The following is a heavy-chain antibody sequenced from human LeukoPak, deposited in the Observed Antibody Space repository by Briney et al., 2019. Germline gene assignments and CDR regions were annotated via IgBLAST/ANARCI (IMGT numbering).Heavy chain of an antibody. J-gene: IGHJ4*02. Sequence: SETLSLTCAVYGTSFSGYYWSWVRQSPRRGLEWIGEIFHSGTTYYNPSLKSRVTMSVDTSRSQFSLELRSVTAADTAVYYCARHARVATHTNHIDYWGQGALVTVST. CDR2: IFHSGTT. CDR1: GTSFSGYY. V-gene: IGHV4-34*12. D-gene: IGHD4-23*01. CDR3: ARHARVATHTNHIDY.